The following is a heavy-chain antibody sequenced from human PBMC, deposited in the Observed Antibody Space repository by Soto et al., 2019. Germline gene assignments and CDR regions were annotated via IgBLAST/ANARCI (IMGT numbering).Heavy chain of an antibody. CDR3: ARVRNYYDSSGQGWFDP. J-gene: IGHJ5*02. D-gene: IGHD3-22*01. V-gene: IGHV1-18*04. CDR1: GYTFTSYG. CDR2: ISAYNGNT. Sequence: ASVKVSCKASGYTFTSYGISWVRQAPGQGLEWMGWISAYNGNTNYAQKLQGRVTMTTDTSTSTAYMELRSLRSGDTAVYYCARVRNYYDSSGQGWFDPWGQGTLVTVSS.